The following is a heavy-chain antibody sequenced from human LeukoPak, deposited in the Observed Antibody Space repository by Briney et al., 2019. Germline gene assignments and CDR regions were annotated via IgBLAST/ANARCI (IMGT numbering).Heavy chain of an antibody. D-gene: IGHD4-23*01. CDR2: IKSKTDGGTT. CDR1: GFNFRNAW. J-gene: IGHJ3*02. V-gene: IGHV3-15*01. Sequence: GGSLRLSCAASGFNFRNAWMSWVRQAPGKGLEWVGRIKSKTDGGTTDYAAPVKGRFTISRDDSKNTLYLQMNSLKTEDTAVYYCAKEPTTVVTVAFDIWGQGTMVTVSS. CDR3: AKEPTTVVTVAFDI.